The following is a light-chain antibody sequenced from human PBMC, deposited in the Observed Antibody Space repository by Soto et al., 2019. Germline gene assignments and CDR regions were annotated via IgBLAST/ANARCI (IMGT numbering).Light chain of an antibody. CDR3: QQYMSYS. CDR1: QTITTY. J-gene: IGKJ1*01. Sequence: DIQMTQLPSSLSASVGDRVTITCRASQTITTYLNWYQQIPGKAPKLLIYHASTLESGVPSRFSGSGSGTEFTLTISSLQPDDFATYYCQQYMSYSFGQGTKVDIK. V-gene: IGKV1-5*01. CDR2: HAS.